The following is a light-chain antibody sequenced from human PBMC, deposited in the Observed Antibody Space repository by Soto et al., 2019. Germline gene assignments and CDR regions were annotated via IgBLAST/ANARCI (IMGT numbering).Light chain of an antibody. CDR3: QQYNTYSRT. J-gene: IGKJ1*01. Sequence: EIVMTQSPATLSVSPGERATLSCRASQSVSSNLAWYQQKPGQAPRLLIYGASTRATGIPARFSGSGSGTEFTLTISSLQSEDFATYYCQQYNTYSRTFGQGTKGEIK. V-gene: IGKV3-15*01. CDR1: QSVSSN. CDR2: GAS.